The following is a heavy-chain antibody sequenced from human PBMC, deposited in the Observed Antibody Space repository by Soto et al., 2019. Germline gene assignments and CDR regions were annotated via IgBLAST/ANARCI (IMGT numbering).Heavy chain of an antibody. Sequence: LSLTCTVSGGSISSGDYYWSWIRQPPGKGLEWIGYIYYSGSTYYNPSLKSRVTISVDTSKNQFSLKLSSVTAADTAVYYCARDGTGDGYNYVFDYWGQGTLVTVSS. D-gene: IGHD5-12*01. CDR2: IYYSGST. CDR1: GGSISSGDYY. V-gene: IGHV4-30-4*01. CDR3: ARDGTGDGYNYVFDY. J-gene: IGHJ4*02.